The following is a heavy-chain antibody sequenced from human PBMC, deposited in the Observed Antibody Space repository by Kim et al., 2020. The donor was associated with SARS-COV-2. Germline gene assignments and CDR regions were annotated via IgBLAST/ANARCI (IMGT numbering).Heavy chain of an antibody. CDR2: INHSGST. V-gene: IGHV4-34*01. CDR3: ARDEYQLLPVRFDP. J-gene: IGHJ5*02. CDR1: GGSFSGYY. D-gene: IGHD2-2*01. Sequence: SETLSLTCAVYGGSFSGYYWSWIRQPPGKGLEWIGEINHSGSTNYNPSLKSRVTISVDTSNNQFSLKLSSVTAADTAVYYCARDEYQLLPVRFDPWGQGTLVTVSS.